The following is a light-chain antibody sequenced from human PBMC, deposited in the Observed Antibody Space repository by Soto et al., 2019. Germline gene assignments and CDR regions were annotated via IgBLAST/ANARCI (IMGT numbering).Light chain of an antibody. CDR2: KVS. V-gene: IGKV2-30*02. CDR1: QSLVHSDGIAY. J-gene: IGKJ5*01. CDR3: MQGTHWPIT. Sequence: DVVMTQSPLSLPVTLGQPASISCRSNQSLVHSDGIAYFSWFQQRPGRSPGRLIYKVSNRDSGVPARFSGSGSGTDFALKISRVEAEDVGVYYCMQGTHWPITFGQGTRLVIK.